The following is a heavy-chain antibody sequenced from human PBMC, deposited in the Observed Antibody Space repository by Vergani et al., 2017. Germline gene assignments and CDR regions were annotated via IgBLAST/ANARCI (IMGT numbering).Heavy chain of an antibody. Sequence: EVQLVESGGGLVQPGGSLRLSCAASGFTFSSYSMNWVRHAPGKGLEWVSYISSSSSTIYYADAVKGRFTISRDNDKNSLYLQMNSLRDEDTAVYYCARDRAYCFWRGYFDDWGEGTLVTVS. CDR2: ISSSSSTI. CDR1: GFTFSSYS. CDR3: ARDRAYCFWRGYFDD. D-gene: IGHD3-3*01. J-gene: IGHJ4*02. V-gene: IGHV3-48*02.